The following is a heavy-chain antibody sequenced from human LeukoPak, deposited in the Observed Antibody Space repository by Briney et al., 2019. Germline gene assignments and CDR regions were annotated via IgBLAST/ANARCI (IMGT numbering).Heavy chain of an antibody. CDR1: GFTVSTDH. V-gene: IGHV3-53*01. Sequence: PGGSLRLSCAASGFTVSTDHMSWGRQAPGKGLEWVSVLYSSGTTSHADSVKGRFTISRDNSKNTVYLQMNSLRAEDTAVYYCARVWELSFDYWGQGTLVTVSS. CDR3: ARVWELSFDY. CDR2: LYSSGTT. D-gene: IGHD1-26*01. J-gene: IGHJ4*02.